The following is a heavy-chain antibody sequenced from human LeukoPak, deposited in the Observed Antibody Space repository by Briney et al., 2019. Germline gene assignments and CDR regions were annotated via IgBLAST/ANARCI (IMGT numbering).Heavy chain of an antibody. CDR2: IYTSGST. Sequence: SQTLSLTCTVSGGSISSGSYYWSWIRQPAGKGLEWIGRIYTSGSTNYNPSLKSRVTISVDTSKNQFSLKLSSVTAADTAVYYCARFLVAVDAFDIWGQGTTVTVSS. CDR3: ARFLVAVDAFDI. D-gene: IGHD2-8*02. V-gene: IGHV4-61*02. J-gene: IGHJ3*02. CDR1: GGSISSGSYY.